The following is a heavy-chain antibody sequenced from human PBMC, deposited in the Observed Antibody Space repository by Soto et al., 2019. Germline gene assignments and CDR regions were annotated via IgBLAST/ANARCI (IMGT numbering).Heavy chain of an antibody. CDR2: INHSGST. J-gene: IGHJ6*03. D-gene: IGHD3-10*01. CDR3: ARGRNGSGHYYYYYMDV. Sequence: PSETLSLTCAVYGGSFSCYYGSWIRQHPGKGLERIGEINHSGSTNYNPSLKSRVTISVDTSKNQFSLKLSSVTAADTAVYYCARGRNGSGHYYYYYMDVWGKGTTVTVSS. V-gene: IGHV4-34*01. CDR1: GGSFSCYY.